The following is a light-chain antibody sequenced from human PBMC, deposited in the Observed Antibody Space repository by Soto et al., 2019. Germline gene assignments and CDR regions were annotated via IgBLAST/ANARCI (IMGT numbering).Light chain of an antibody. V-gene: IGKV3-20*01. Sequence: EIVLTQSPGTLSLSPGERATLSCRASQSVPNSYLARYQQKPGQAPRLLIYGASSRATGIPVRFSGSGSGTDFTLTISRLEPEDFAVYYCQRYGTSTTFGQGTKV. J-gene: IGKJ1*01. CDR3: QRYGTSTT. CDR2: GAS. CDR1: QSVPNSY.